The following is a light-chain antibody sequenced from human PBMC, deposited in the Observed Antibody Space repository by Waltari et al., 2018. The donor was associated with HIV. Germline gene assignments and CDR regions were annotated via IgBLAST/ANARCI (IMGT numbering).Light chain of an antibody. CDR3: GTWDSSLSGGV. Sequence: QSVLTQPPSVSAAPGQKVTISCSGSSSNIGNNYVSWYQHLPGTAPKLLIYDTDKRPSGIPDRVSGSKSGTSATLGITELQTGDEADYYCGTWDSSLSGGVFGGGTKLTVL. CDR1: SSNIGNNY. CDR2: DTD. V-gene: IGLV1-51*01. J-gene: IGLJ2*01.